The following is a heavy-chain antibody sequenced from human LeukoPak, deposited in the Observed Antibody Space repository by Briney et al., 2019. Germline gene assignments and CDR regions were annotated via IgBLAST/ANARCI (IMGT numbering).Heavy chain of an antibody. CDR2: IKQDGSEK. V-gene: IGHV3-7*01. CDR3: ARDYGGSDFDY. J-gene: IGHJ4*02. Sequence: AGGSLRLSCAVSGFSFSTYWMSWVRRAPGKGLEWVANIKQDGSEKHYVDSVKGRFTISRDNAKNSLYLQINSLSVEDTAVYYCARDYGGSDFDYWGQGTLVTVSS. D-gene: IGHD3-16*01. CDR1: GFSFSTYW.